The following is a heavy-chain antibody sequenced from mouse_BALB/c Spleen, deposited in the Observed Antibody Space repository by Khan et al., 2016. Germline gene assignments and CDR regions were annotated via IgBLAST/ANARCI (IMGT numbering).Heavy chain of an antibody. V-gene: IGHV4-1*02. CDR3: ARNGNYYAMDY. J-gene: IGHJ4*01. CDR1: EFDFSRYW. D-gene: IGHD2-1*01. CDR2: INPDSSTI. Sequence: EVKLLESGGGLVQPGGSLKLSCAASEFDFSRYWMSWVRQAPGKGLEWIGEINPDSSTINYTPYLKDKFTISRDNAKNTLYLQMSKVRSEDTALYYCARNGNYYAMDYWGQGTSVTVSS.